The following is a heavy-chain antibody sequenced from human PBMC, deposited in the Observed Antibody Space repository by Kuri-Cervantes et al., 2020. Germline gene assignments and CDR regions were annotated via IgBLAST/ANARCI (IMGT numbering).Heavy chain of an antibody. CDR2: IFYSGST. D-gene: IGHD6-6*01. CDR1: GGSVSSDNYY. Sequence: SETLSLTCTVSGGSVSSDNYYWSWIRQSPGKGLEWSGYIFYSGSTYYNPSLKSRVTMSVDTSKNQFSLKLSSVTAADTAVYYCARESEYSSSSVFDPWGQGTLVTVSS. CDR3: ARESEYSSSSVFDP. V-gene: IGHV4-61*01. J-gene: IGHJ5*02.